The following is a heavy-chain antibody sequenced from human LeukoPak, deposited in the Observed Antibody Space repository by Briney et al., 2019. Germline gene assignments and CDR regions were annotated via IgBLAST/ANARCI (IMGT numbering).Heavy chain of an antibody. CDR3: AKELDTMFFDY. CDR1: GFNFDRDT. D-gene: IGHD3-10*02. Sequence: GGSLRLSCATSGFNFDRDTIHWVRQAPGKGLEWVSLAGWAGGTTFYSDSVRGRFTISRDSGRKSVYLQMNSLTTDDTAFYFCAKELDTMFFDYWGQGALATVSS. CDR2: AGWAGGTT. J-gene: IGHJ4*02. V-gene: IGHV3-43*01.